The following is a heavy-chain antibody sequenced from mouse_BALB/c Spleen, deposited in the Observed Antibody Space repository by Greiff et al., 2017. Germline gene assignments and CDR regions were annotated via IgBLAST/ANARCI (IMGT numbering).Heavy chain of an antibody. V-gene: IGHV2-9*02. CDR1: GFSLTSYG. D-gene: IGHD2-1*01. J-gene: IGHJ3*01. CDR2: ICAGGST. CDR3: ASYGNYAAWFCC. Sequence: QVQLKESGPGLVAPSQSLSITCTVSGFSLTSYGVHWVRQPPGKGLEWLGVICAGGSTNYNSALMSRLSISKDNSKSQVFLKMNSLQTDDTAMYYCASYGNYAAWFCCWGQGTLVTVSA.